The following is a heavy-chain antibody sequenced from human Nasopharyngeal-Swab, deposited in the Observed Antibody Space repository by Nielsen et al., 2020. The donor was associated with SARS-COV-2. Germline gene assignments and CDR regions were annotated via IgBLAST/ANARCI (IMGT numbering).Heavy chain of an antibody. CDR3: AKETAVIGISLFES. CDR2: ISGGGGDSQ. D-gene: IGHD2-21*01. V-gene: IGHV3-23*01. Sequence: GESLKISCTVSGFTLTSYAMSWVRQAPGKGLEWVSGISGGGGDSQYYGDSVKGRFIISKDNSRNTLYLQMNSLRAEDTATYYCAKETAVIGISLFESWGQGTLVTVSS. CDR1: GFTLTSYA. J-gene: IGHJ4*02.